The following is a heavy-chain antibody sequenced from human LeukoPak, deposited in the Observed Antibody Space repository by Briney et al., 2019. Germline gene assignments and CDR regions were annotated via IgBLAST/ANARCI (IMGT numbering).Heavy chain of an antibody. CDR3: ARRDYGGNLDY. D-gene: IGHD4-23*01. V-gene: IGHV4-38-2*01. CDR2: LYHSGST. Sequence: SETLSLTCAVSGYSISSGYYWGWIRQPPGKGLEWIGSLYHSGSTYYNPSLKSRVTISVDTSKNQFSLKLSSVTAADTAVYYCARRDYGGNLDYWGQGTLVTVSS. CDR1: GYSISSGYY. J-gene: IGHJ4*02.